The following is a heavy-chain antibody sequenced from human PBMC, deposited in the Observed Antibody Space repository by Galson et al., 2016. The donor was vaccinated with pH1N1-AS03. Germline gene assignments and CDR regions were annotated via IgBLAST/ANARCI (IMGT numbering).Heavy chain of an antibody. CDR1: GFDFSRSP. J-gene: IGHJ6*02. CDR3: ARGRVFDDSYYGLDV. V-gene: IGHV3-30*09. CDR2: ISFESSNK. Sequence: SLRLSCATSGFDFSRSPMHWVRQAPGKGLEWVSVISFESSNKRYADSVEGRLVISRDNSNNMVSLQMNSLRSEDTAVYYCARGRVFDDSYYGLDVWGQGTTVIVSS. D-gene: IGHD3-10*02.